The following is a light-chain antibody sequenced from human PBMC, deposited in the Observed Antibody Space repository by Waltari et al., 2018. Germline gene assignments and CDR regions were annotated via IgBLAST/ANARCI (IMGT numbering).Light chain of an antibody. CDR1: QSVSSSY. CDR3: QQYGSSLIT. CDR2: GAS. V-gene: IGKV3-20*01. J-gene: IGKJ5*01. Sequence: EIVLTQSPGTLSLSPGESVTLSCRASQSVSSSYLAWYQQKPGQAPRLLIYGASSRATGTPDRFSGRGSGTGFTLTISRLEPEDFAVYYCQQYGSSLITFGQGTRLEIK.